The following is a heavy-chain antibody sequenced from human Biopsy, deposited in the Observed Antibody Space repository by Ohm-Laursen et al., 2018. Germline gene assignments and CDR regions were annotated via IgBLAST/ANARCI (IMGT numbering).Heavy chain of an antibody. CDR1: GFSLSARGMR. Sequence: PTQTLTLTCSFSGFSLSARGMRVSWIRQAPGKPLEWLACVCWGDYKVHSASLQTKLSISKDTSNDQVVLTVNNVDPADTATYYCARTPILIVSAGLVYRHRRHLQGMDVRGQGIAVTVS. J-gene: IGHJ6*02. CDR2: VCWGDYK. V-gene: IGHV2-70*04. D-gene: IGHD3-3*01. CDR3: ARTPILIVSAGLVYRHRRHLQGMDV.